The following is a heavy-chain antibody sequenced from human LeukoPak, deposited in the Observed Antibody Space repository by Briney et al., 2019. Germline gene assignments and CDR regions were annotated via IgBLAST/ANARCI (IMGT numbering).Heavy chain of an antibody. CDR2: IKEDGSEK. CDR1: GITFSGSW. D-gene: IGHD2-15*01. V-gene: IGHV3-7*04. Sequence: GGSLRLSCAASGITFSGSWMSWVRQAPGKGLEWVAFIKEDGSEKYYVDSVKGRFTISRDNAENSLYLQMNSLRAEDTAVYYCARDRGGRTGLDDWGQGTLVTVSS. J-gene: IGHJ4*02. CDR3: ARDRGGRTGLDD.